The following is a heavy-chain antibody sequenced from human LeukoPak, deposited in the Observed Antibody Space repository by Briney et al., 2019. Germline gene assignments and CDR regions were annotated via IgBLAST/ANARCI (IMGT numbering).Heavy chain of an antibody. V-gene: IGHV3-48*03. CDR1: GFTFSSYE. D-gene: IGHD3-10*01. CDR3: ARGGTIHYGSGGLSFFDY. J-gene: IGHJ4*02. Sequence: GGSLRLSCAASGFTFSSYEMNWVRQAPGKGLEWVSYISSSGSTIYYADSVKGRFTISRDNAKNSLYLQMNSLRAEDTAVYYCARGGTIHYGSGGLSFFDYWGQGTLVTVSS. CDR2: ISSSGSTI.